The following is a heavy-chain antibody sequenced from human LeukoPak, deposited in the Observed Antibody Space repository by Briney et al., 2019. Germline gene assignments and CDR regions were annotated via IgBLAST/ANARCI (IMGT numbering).Heavy chain of an antibody. CDR2: ISAYNGNT. V-gene: IGHV1-18*01. J-gene: IGHJ5*02. D-gene: IGHD6-6*01. CDR1: GYTFTSYG. Sequence: ASVTVSCKASGYTFTSYGISWVRQAPGQGLEWMGWISAYNGNTNYAQKFQGRVTITRNTSISTAYMELSSLRSEDTAVYYCARSGSSSSDWFDPWGQGTLVTVSS. CDR3: ARSGSSSSDWFDP.